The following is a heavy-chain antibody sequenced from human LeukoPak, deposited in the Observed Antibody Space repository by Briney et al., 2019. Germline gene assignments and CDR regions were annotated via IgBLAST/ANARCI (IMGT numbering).Heavy chain of an antibody. D-gene: IGHD2-15*01. Sequence: GASVKVSCKASGYTFTGYYMHWVRQAPGQGLEWMGWINPNSGGTNYAQKFQGRVTMTTDTSTSTVYMELRSLRSDDTAVYYCARDLDIVVVAAAVRHYGLDVWGQGTTVTVSS. J-gene: IGHJ6*02. V-gene: IGHV1-2*02. CDR2: INPNSGGT. CDR3: ARDLDIVVVAAAVRHYGLDV. CDR1: GYTFTGYY.